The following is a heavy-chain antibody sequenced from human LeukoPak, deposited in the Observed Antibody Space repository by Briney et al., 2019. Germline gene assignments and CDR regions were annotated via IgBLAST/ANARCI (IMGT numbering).Heavy chain of an antibody. CDR1: RFTFSRYW. V-gene: IGHV3-7*03. D-gene: IGHD6-6*01. CDR3: AKMGVVAARPGTFDY. Sequence: GGSLRLSCATSRFTFSRYWMTWVRQAPGKGLECVANINQDGSEKYYVDSVKGRFTISRDNAKKSLYLQMNSLRAEDTAVYYCAKMGVVAARPGTFDYWGQGTLVTVSS. J-gene: IGHJ4*02. CDR2: INQDGSEK.